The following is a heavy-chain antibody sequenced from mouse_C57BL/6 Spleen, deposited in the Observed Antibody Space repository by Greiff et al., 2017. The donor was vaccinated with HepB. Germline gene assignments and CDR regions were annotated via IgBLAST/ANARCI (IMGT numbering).Heavy chain of an antibody. Sequence: QVHVKQSGAELVKPGASVKLSCKASGYTFTEYTIHWVKQRPGQGLEWIGWFYPGSGSIKYNEKFKDKATLTADKSSSTVYMELSRLTSEDSAVYFCARHETDGYPFAYWGQGTLVTVSA. V-gene: IGHV1-62-2*01. CDR3: ARHETDGYPFAY. CDR2: FYPGSGSI. J-gene: IGHJ3*01. CDR1: GYTFTEYT. D-gene: IGHD2-3*01.